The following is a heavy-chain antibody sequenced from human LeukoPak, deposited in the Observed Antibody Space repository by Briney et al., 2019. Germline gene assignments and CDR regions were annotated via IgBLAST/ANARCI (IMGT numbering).Heavy chain of an antibody. CDR3: AGGDWVA. CDR2: ININTGNP. D-gene: IGHD3-9*01. J-gene: IGHJ4*02. Sequence: ASVKVSCKASGYTFSGSDMNWVRQAPGQGLEWMGWININTGNPTYVQHFTGRFVFSLDTSVSTAYLQISSLKAEDTAVYYCAGGDWVAWGQGTLVTVSS. CDR1: GYTFSGSD. V-gene: IGHV7-4-1*02.